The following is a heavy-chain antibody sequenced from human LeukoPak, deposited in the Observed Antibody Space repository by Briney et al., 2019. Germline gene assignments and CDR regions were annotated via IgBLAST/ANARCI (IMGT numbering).Heavy chain of an antibody. Sequence: GGSLRLSCAASGFTFSSYATSWVRQAPGKGLEWVSAISGSGGSTYYADSVKGRFTISRDNSKNTLYLQMNSLRAEDTAVYYCAKDRYSSSRMYYFDYWGQGTLVTVSS. D-gene: IGHD6-13*01. CDR3: AKDRYSSSRMYYFDY. J-gene: IGHJ4*02. CDR1: GFTFSSYA. CDR2: ISGSGGST. V-gene: IGHV3-23*01.